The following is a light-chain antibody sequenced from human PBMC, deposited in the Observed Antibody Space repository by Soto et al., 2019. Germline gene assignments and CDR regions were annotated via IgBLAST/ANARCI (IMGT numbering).Light chain of an antibody. J-gene: IGKJ5*01. CDR2: GAY. V-gene: IGKV3-20*01. CDR1: QSVSSSY. CDR3: KQYGSPAIT. Sequence: EIVLTQSPGTLSLSPGEIATLSCRASQSVSSSYLAWYQQKPGQAPRLLIYGAYSRATGIPDRFSGSGSGTDFTLTISILEPEDFVVYYCKQYGSPAITFGQGTRLEIK.